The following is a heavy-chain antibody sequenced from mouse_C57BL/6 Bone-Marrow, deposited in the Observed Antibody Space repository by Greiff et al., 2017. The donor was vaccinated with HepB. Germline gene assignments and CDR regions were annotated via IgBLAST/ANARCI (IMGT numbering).Heavy chain of an antibody. Sequence: VQLKESGPGLVAPSQSLSITCTVSGFSLTSYGVHWVRQPPGKGLEWLVVIWSDGSTTYNSALKSRLSISKDNSKSQVFLKMDSLQTDDTAMYYCARHPTVYYYGSPYAMDYWGQGTSVTVSS. CDR1: GFSLTSYG. CDR2: IWSDGST. V-gene: IGHV2-6-1*01. J-gene: IGHJ4*01. CDR3: ARHPTVYYYGSPYAMDY. D-gene: IGHD1-1*01.